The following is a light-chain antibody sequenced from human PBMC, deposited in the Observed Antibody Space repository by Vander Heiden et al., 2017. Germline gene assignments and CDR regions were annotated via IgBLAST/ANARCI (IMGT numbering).Light chain of an antibody. Sequence: DIQMTQSPSTLSASVGDRVTITCRASQSFSTWLAWYQQKPGKAPKLLIYKASTLESGVPSRFSGSGSGTEFTLTISSLQPDDFATYYCQQDDNYPITFGQGTQLEIK. CDR3: QQDDNYPIT. CDR1: QSFSTW. CDR2: KAS. V-gene: IGKV1-5*03. J-gene: IGKJ5*01.